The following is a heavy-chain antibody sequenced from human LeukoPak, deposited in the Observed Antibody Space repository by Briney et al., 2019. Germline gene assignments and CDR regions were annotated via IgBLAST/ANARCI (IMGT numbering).Heavy chain of an antibody. D-gene: IGHD6-19*01. V-gene: IGHV3-48*01. CDR2: ISSSSSTL. CDR1: GFTFSSYN. CDR3: ARLPPLYSSGWYAAGY. J-gene: IGHJ4*02. Sequence: GESLKISCAASGFTFSSYNMNWVRQAPGKGLEWVSYISSSSSTLYYADSVKGRFTISRDNAKNSLYLQMNSLRAEDTAVYYCARLPPLYSSGWYAAGYWGQGTLVTASS.